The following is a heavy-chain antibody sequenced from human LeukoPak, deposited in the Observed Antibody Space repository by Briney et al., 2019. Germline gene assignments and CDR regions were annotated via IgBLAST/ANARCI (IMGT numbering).Heavy chain of an antibody. CDR3: AKDMYAVAGNEGFFQH. CDR2: ISWNSGSI. V-gene: IGHV3-9*01. J-gene: IGHJ1*01. D-gene: IGHD6-19*01. Sequence: PGGSLRLSCAASEFTFDDYAMHWVRQAPGKGPEWVSGISWNSGSIGYADSVKGRFTISRDNAKNSLYLQMNSLRAEDTALYYCAKDMYAVAGNEGFFQHWGQGTLVTVSS. CDR1: EFTFDDYA.